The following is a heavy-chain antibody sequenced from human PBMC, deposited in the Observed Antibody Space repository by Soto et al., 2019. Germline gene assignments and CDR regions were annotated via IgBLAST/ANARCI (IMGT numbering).Heavy chain of an antibody. CDR2: ISGSGGST. Sequence: PGGSLRLSCAASGFTFGSYTMSWVRQAPGKGLEWVSAISGSGGSTYYADSVKGRFTISRDNSKNTLYLQMNSLRAEDTAVYYCAKEKWAVVVPAPWDYWGQGTLVTVSS. CDR3: AKEKWAVVVPAPWDY. D-gene: IGHD2-2*01. J-gene: IGHJ4*02. CDR1: GFTFGSYT. V-gene: IGHV3-23*01.